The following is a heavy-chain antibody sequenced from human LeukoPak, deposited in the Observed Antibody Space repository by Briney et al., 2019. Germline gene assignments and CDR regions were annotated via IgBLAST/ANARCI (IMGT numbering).Heavy chain of an antibody. V-gene: IGHV1-18*01. D-gene: IGHD3-22*01. CDR2: ISAYNGNT. Sequence: ASVKVSCKASGYTFTSYGISWVRQAPGQGIEWMGWISAYNGNTNYAQKLQGRVTMTTDTSTSTAYMELRSLRSDDTAVYYCARVGRDDSSGYYYYYYYMDVWGKGTTVTVSS. CDR1: GYTFTSYG. J-gene: IGHJ6*03. CDR3: ARVGRDDSSGYYYYYYYMDV.